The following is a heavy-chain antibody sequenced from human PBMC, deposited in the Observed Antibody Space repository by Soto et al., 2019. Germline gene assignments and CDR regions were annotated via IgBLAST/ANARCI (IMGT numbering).Heavy chain of an antibody. CDR1: GFTFSDYY. Sequence: QVQLVESGGGLVKPGGSLRLSCAASGFTFSDYYMSWIRQAPGKGLEWVSYISSSSSYTNYADSVKGRFTISRDNAKNSLYLQMNSLRAEDTAVYYCARVPYCGGDCYRSYWYFDLWGRGTLVTVSS. CDR2: ISSSSSYT. J-gene: IGHJ2*01. D-gene: IGHD2-21*02. V-gene: IGHV3-11*06. CDR3: ARVPYCGGDCYRSYWYFDL.